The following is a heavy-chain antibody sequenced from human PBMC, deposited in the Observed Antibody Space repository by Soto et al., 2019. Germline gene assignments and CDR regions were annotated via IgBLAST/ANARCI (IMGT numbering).Heavy chain of an antibody. V-gene: IGHV1-69*13. CDR1: GDTLSNFD. CDR2: IIPIFGTA. Sequence: SVKVSCKASGDTLSNFDFNWVRQAPGQGLEWMGGIIPIFGTANYAQKFQGRVTITADESTSTAYMELSSLRSEDTAVYYCARDGGSYARLYYFDYWGQGTLVTVSS. J-gene: IGHJ4*02. CDR3: ARDGGSYARLYYFDY. D-gene: IGHD1-26*01.